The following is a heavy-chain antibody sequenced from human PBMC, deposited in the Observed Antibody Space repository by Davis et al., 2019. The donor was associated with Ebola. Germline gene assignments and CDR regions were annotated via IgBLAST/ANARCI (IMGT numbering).Heavy chain of an antibody. CDR2: ISYDGSNK. CDR3: ARARWLAFDY. CDR1: VITFSSYA. D-gene: IGHD6-19*01. V-gene: IGHV3-30*03. Sequence: GESLKISCTDSVITFSSYAMTWVRQAPGKGLEWVAVISYDGSNKYYADSVKGRFTISRDNSKNTLYLQMNSLRAGDTAVYYCARARWLAFDYWGQGTLVTVSS. J-gene: IGHJ4*02.